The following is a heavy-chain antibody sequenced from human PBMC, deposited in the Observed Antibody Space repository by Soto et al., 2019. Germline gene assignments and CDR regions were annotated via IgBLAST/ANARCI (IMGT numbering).Heavy chain of an antibody. CDR2: ISAYNGNT. D-gene: IGHD5-18*01. Sequence: ASVKVSCKASGYTFTSYGISWVRRAPGQGLEWMGWISAYNGNTNYADSVKGRFTISRDNAKNSLYLQMNSLRAEDTAVYYCARDQPGYSYGYGLGYWGQGTLVTVSS. CDR3: ARDQPGYSYGYGLGY. J-gene: IGHJ4*02. CDR1: GYTFTSYG. V-gene: IGHV1-18*01.